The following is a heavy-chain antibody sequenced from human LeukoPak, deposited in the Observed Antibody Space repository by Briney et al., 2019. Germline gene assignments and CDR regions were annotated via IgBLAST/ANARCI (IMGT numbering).Heavy chain of an antibody. CDR2: IIPIFGTA. J-gene: IGHJ4*02. Sequence: ASVKVSCKASGGTFSSYAISWVRQAPGQGLEWMGRIIPIFGTANYAQKFQGRVTITTDESASTAHMELSSLRSEDTAVYYCARDPFMVRGVITTAYFDYWGQGTLVTVSS. CDR1: GGTFSSYA. D-gene: IGHD3-10*01. CDR3: ARDPFMVRGVITTAYFDY. V-gene: IGHV1-69*05.